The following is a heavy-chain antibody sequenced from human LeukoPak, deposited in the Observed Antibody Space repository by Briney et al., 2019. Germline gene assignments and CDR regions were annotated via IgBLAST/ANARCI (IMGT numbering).Heavy chain of an antibody. V-gene: IGHV3-21*01. CDR3: ARDFYDNDDYGYYFDS. D-gene: IGHD4-17*01. J-gene: IGHJ4*02. Sequence: GGSLRLSCAASGFTFSSYSMNWVRQAPGMGLEWVSSISTSSIYIYYADSVKGRFTISRDDAKNSLYLQMNSLRAEDTAVYYCARDFYDNDDYGYYFDSWGQGTLVTVSS. CDR2: ISTSSIYI. CDR1: GFTFSSYS.